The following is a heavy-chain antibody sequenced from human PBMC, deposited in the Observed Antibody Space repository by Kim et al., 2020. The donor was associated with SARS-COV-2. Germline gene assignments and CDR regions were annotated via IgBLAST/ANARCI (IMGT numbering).Heavy chain of an antibody. CDR2: ISSSSSTI. CDR3: ARDLVSVSTTVTPQWYYYYYGMDV. CDR1: GFTFSDYY. Sequence: GGSLRLSCAASGFTFSDYYMSWIRQAPGKGLEWVSYISSSSSTIYYADSVKGRFTISRDNAKNSLYLQMNSLRAEDTAVYYCARDLVSVSTTVTPQWYYYYYGMDVWGQGTTVTVSS. J-gene: IGHJ6*02. V-gene: IGHV3-11*01. D-gene: IGHD4-17*01.